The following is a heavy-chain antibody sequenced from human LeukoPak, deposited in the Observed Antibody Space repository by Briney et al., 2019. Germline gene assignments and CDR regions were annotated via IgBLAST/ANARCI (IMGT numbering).Heavy chain of an antibody. Sequence: GASVTVSCKASGGTFSSYAISWVRQAPGQGLEWMGGIIPIFGTANYAQKFQGRVTITADESTSTAYMELSSLRSEDTAVYYCARYCSSTSCYTGWGQGTLVTVSS. J-gene: IGHJ4*02. V-gene: IGHV1-69*13. D-gene: IGHD2-2*02. CDR3: ARYCSSTSCYTG. CDR1: GGTFSSYA. CDR2: IIPIFGTA.